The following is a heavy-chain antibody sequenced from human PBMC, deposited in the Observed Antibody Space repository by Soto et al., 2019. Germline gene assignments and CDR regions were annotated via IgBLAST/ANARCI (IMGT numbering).Heavy chain of an antibody. CDR3: ARALLELGRDYYYYGMDV. Sequence: QVQLVQSGAEVKKPGSSVKVSCKASGGTFSSYAISWVRQAPGQGLEWMGGIIPIFGTANYAQKFQGRVTITADESTSTAYMELSSLRSEDTAVYYCARALLELGRDYYYYGMDVWGQGTTVTVSS. V-gene: IGHV1-69*01. CDR1: GGTFSSYA. D-gene: IGHD1-7*01. J-gene: IGHJ6*02. CDR2: IIPIFGTA.